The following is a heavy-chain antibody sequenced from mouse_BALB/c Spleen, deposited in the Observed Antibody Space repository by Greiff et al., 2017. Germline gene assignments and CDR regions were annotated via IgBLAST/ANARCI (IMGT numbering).Heavy chain of an antibody. Sequence: EVQVVESGGGLVKPGGSLKLSCAASGFTFSSYTMSWVRQTPEKRLEWVATISSGGSYTYYPDSVKGRFTISRDNAKNTLYLQMSSLKSEDTAMYYCTRDGYYDYDTGFAYWGQGTLVTVSA. CDR3: TRDGYYDYDTGFAY. D-gene: IGHD2-4*01. V-gene: IGHV5-6-4*01. CDR1: GFTFSSYT. J-gene: IGHJ3*01. CDR2: ISSGGSYT.